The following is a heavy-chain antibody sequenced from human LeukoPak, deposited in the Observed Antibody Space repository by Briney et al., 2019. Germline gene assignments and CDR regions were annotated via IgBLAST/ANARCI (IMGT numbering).Heavy chain of an antibody. Sequence: GASVKVSCKASGYTFTGNYMHWVRQAPGQGLEWMGWINPNRGGTDYAQKFQGRVTMTRDTSISTAYMELSRLRSDDTAVYYCAREKLVYYDFWSGFHNGSNYYYYGMDVWGQGTTVTVSS. J-gene: IGHJ6*02. CDR3: AREKLVYYDFWSGFHNGSNYYYYGMDV. CDR2: INPNRGGT. D-gene: IGHD3-3*01. CDR1: GYTFTGNY. V-gene: IGHV1-2*02.